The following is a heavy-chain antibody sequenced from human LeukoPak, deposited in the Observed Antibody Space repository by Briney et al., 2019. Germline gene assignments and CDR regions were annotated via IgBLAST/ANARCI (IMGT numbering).Heavy chain of an antibody. D-gene: IGHD7-27*01. Sequence: SETLSLTCTVSGGSISSYYWSWFRQPPGKGLEWIGYIFYSGSTNYNPSLKSRVTISVDTSKNQFSLKLSSVTAADTAVYYCARGQLGKVDYWGQGTLVTVSS. CDR2: IFYSGST. J-gene: IGHJ4*02. CDR3: ARGQLGKVDY. CDR1: GGSISSYY. V-gene: IGHV4-59*12.